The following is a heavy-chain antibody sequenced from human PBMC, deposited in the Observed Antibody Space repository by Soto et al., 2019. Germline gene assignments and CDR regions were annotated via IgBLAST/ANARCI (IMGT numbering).Heavy chain of an antibody. D-gene: IGHD4-17*01. V-gene: IGHV3-30-3*01. CDR2: ISYGGTNE. Sequence: PRLSCAASGFTFSDYAMHWVRQVPGKGLEWVAVISYGGTNEYYADSVKGRFTISRDNSKNTLSLQMNSLRAEDTAEYYCAGDKTSVTGGYQYNYYGMDVWGQGTTVTVSS. J-gene: IGHJ6*02. CDR1: GFTFSDYA. CDR3: AGDKTSVTGGYQYNYYGMDV.